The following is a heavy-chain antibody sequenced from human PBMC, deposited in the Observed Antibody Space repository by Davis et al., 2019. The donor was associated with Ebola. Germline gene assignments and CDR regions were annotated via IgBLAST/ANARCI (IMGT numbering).Heavy chain of an antibody. D-gene: IGHD5-12*01. J-gene: IGHJ6*02. CDR1: GFTFSSYA. CDR2: ISGSGGST. Sequence: GESLKISCAASGFTFSSYAMSWVRQAPGKGLEWVSGISGSGGSTFYADSVKGRFTISRDNAKNSLYLQMNSLRAEDTAVYYCARDLGGGYSGYDYYYYGMDVWGQGTTVTVSS. V-gene: IGHV3-23*01. CDR3: ARDLGGGYSGYDYYYYGMDV.